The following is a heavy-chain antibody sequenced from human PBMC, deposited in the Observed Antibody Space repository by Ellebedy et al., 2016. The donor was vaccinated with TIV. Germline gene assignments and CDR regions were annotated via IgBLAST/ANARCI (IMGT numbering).Heavy chain of an antibody. D-gene: IGHD3-10*01. CDR2: IYHSGST. CDR3: ASLMVRGVIKGLTSDY. V-gene: IGHV4-4*02. J-gene: IGHJ4*02. Sequence: SETLSLTXAVSGGSISSSNWWSWVRQPPGKGLEWIGEIYHSGSTNYNPSLKSRVTISVDKSKNQFSLKLSSVTAADTAVYYCASLMVRGVIKGLTSDYWGQGTLVTVSS. CDR1: GGSISSSNW.